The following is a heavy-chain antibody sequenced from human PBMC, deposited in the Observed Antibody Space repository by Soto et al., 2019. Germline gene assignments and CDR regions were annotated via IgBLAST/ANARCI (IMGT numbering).Heavy chain of an antibody. V-gene: IGHV3-74*01. J-gene: IGHJ6*02. CDR2: INSDGTTT. CDR1: GFTFSSRW. CDR3: ARDWSYSLDV. D-gene: IGHD1-26*01. Sequence: GGSLRLSCAASGFTFSSRWMHWVRQAPGKGLVWVSYINSDGTTTTYADSVKGRFTISRDNAKNTLYLQMNSLRDEGTAVYYCARDWSYSLDVWGQGTTVTVSS.